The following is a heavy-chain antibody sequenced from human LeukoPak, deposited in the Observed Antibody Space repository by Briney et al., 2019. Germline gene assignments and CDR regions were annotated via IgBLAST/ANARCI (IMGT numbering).Heavy chain of an antibody. CDR1: GFTFSSYS. V-gene: IGHV3-21*01. J-gene: IGHJ6*03. Sequence: GGSLRLSCAASGFTFSSYSMNWVRQAPGKGLEWVSSISSSSSYIYYADSVKGRFTISRDNAKNSLYLQMNSLRAEDTAVYYCARDNSSVFYYYYYMDVWGKGTTVTVSS. D-gene: IGHD6-25*01. CDR3: ARDNSSVFYYYYYMDV. CDR2: ISSSSSYI.